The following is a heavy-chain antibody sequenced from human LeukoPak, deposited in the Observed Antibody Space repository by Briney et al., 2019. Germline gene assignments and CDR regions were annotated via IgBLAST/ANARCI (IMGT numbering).Heavy chain of an antibody. CDR3: ARHHSSAYYYFDY. V-gene: IGHV4-59*08. J-gene: IGHJ4*02. CDR2: IYYSGST. D-gene: IGHD3-22*01. Sequence: SLTXXXXGGSXSSYYWSWIRQSPGKGLEWIGYIYYSGSTNYNPSLKSRVTISVDTSKNHFSLKMSSVTAADTAVYYCARHHSSAYYYFDYWGQGTLVTVSS. CDR1: GGSXSSYY.